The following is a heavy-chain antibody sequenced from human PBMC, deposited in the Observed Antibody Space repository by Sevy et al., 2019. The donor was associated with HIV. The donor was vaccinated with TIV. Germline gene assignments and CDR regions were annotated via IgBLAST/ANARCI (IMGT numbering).Heavy chain of an antibody. CDR3: ARPEPGMTYYGMDV. CDR2: ISTYNNNI. J-gene: IGHJ6*02. Sequence: ASVKVSCKAFGYSFTTYGMTWVRQAPGRGLEWMGWISTYNNNIKYALRFQGKVILTSDASTSTAYMELMNLRSDDTAVYFCARPEPGMTYYGMDVWGRGTTVTVSS. V-gene: IGHV1-18*01. CDR1: GYSFTTYG.